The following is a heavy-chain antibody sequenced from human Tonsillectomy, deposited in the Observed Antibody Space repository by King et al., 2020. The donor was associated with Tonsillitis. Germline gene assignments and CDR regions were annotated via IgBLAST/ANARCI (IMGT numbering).Heavy chain of an antibody. Sequence: QLVQSGAEVKKPGASVKVSCKASGYTFTSYDINWVRQATGQGLEWMGWMNPNSGNTGYAQKLQCRVTMTRNTSISTAYMELSSLRSEDTAVYYCARAESKIGQLEPRAEFDYWGQGTLVTVSS. V-gene: IGHV1-8*01. CDR1: GYTFTSYD. CDR2: MNPNSGNT. D-gene: IGHD1-1*01. CDR3: ARAESKIGQLEPRAEFDY. J-gene: IGHJ4*02.